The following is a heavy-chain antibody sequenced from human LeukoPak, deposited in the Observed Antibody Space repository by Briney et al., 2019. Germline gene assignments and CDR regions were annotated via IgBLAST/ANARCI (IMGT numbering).Heavy chain of an antibody. V-gene: IGHV1-69*04. CDR2: IIPILGIA. CDR1: GGTFSSYT. D-gene: IGHD3-22*01. J-gene: IGHJ4*02. CDR3: AREGGDYYYDSSGYFYYFDY. Sequence: SVKVSCKASGGTFSSYTISWVRQAPGQGLEWMGRIIPILGIANYAQKFQGRVTITADKSTSTAYMELSSLRSEDTAVYYCAREGGDYYYDSSGYFYYFDYWGQGTLVTVSS.